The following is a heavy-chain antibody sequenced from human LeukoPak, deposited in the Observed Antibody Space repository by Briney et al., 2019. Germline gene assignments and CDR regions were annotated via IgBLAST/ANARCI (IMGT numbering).Heavy chain of an antibody. CDR2: IYYSGST. J-gene: IGHJ4*02. Sequence: SETLSLTCTVSGGSISSYYWSWIRQPPGKGLEWIGYIYYSGSTNYNPSLKSRVTISVDTSKNQFSLKLSSVTAADTAVYYCARGRYLTTLGGAAAGFLDSWGQGTLVTVSS. D-gene: IGHD6-13*01. CDR1: GGSISSYY. CDR3: ARGRYLTTLGGAAAGFLDS. V-gene: IGHV4-59*01.